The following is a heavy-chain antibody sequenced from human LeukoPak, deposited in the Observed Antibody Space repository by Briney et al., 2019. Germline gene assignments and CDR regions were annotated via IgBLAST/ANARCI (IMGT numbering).Heavy chain of an antibody. J-gene: IGHJ4*02. CDR2: IYYSGST. D-gene: IGHD2-2*01. CDR3: ARQVTSCSSTSCYHFDY. Sequence: SVTLSLTCTVSGGSISSSSYYWGWIRQPPGKGLEWIGSIYYSGSTYYNPSLKSRVTISVDTSKNQFSLKLSSVTAADTAVYYCARQVTSCSSTSCYHFDYWGQGTLVTVSS. CDR1: GGSISSSSYY. V-gene: IGHV4-39*01.